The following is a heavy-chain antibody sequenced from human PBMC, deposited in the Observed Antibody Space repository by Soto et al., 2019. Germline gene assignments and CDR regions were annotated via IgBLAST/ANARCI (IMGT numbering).Heavy chain of an antibody. CDR1: GFSLNTGGLG. D-gene: IGHD2-21*02. J-gene: IGHJ6*02. CDR3: VHTRCGGDCLQSYSSHYYYGMDV. Sequence: SGPTLVKPTRTVTMTCPFSGFSLNTGGLGVGWIRQPPGKALEWLALIYWDNDKRYRPSLMSRLTITKDTSKNQVVLSMTNMDPVDAATYYCVHTRCGGDCLQSYSSHYYYGMDVWGQGTTVTVSS. V-gene: IGHV2-5*02. CDR2: IYWDNDK.